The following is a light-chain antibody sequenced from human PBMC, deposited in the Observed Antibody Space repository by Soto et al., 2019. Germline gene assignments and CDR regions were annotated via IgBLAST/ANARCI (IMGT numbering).Light chain of an antibody. Sequence: QSALTQPPSASGSPGQSVTISCTGTSSDVGGYNFVSWYQQYPGKAPKLMIYEVSKRPSGVPDRFSGSKSGNTASLTVSGLQAEDEADYHCSSYAGSKLVFGGGTQLPS. V-gene: IGLV2-8*01. J-gene: IGLJ2*01. CDR2: EVS. CDR3: SSYAGSKLV. CDR1: SSDVGGYNF.